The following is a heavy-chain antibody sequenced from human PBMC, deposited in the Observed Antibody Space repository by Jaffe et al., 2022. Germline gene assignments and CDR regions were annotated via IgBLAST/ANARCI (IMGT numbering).Heavy chain of an antibody. CDR2: IYTSGST. CDR1: GGSISSGSYY. V-gene: IGHV4-61*02. D-gene: IGHD2-15*01. J-gene: IGHJ4*02. CDR3: ARVPNEGCSGGSCYYDYFDY. Sequence: QVQLQESGPGLVKPSQTLSLTCTVSGGSISSGSYYWSWIRQPAGKGLEWIGRIYTSGSTNYNPSLKSRVTISVDTSKNQFSLKLSSVTAADTAVYYCARVPNEGCSGGSCYYDYFDYWGQGTLVTVSS.